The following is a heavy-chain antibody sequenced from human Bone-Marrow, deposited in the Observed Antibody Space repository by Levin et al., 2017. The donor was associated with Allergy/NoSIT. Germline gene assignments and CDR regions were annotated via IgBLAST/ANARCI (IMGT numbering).Heavy chain of an antibody. CDR1: GFTFSSYW. Sequence: GGSLRLSCAAAGFTFSSYWMSWVRQAPGKGLEWVANIKQDGSDKNYVDSVKGRFTISRDNAKNSLYLQMNSLRADDTAVYFCARDVSNKQGFDPWGQGTLVTVSS. CDR3: ARDVSNKQGFDP. D-gene: IGHD1/OR15-1a*01. CDR2: IKQDGSDK. J-gene: IGHJ5*02. V-gene: IGHV3-7*04.